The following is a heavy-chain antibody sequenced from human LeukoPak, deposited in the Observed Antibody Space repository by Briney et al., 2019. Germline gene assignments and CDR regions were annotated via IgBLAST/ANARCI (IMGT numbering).Heavy chain of an antibody. CDR1: GYTFTYRY. CDR3: ARTYSSGWTNAFDI. D-gene: IGHD6-19*01. V-gene: IGHV1-45*02. J-gene: IGHJ3*02. Sequence: ASVKVSCKAAGYTFTYRYLHWVRQAPGQALEWMGWITPFNGNTNYAQKFQDRVTITRDRSMSTAYMELSSLRSEDTAMYYCARTYSSGWTNAFDIWGQGTMVTVSS. CDR2: ITPFNGNT.